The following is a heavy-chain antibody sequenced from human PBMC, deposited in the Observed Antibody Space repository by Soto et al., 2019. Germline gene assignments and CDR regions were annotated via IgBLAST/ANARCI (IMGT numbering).Heavy chain of an antibody. CDR2: ISSNSDTI. Sequence: EVQLVESGGGLVQPGRSLRLSCVASGFTADDYAMHWVRQAPGKGLEWVSGISSNSDTIDYADSVKGRFTISRDNAKNYLFLQMKSLRLEDTALYYCAKDMKWGGMTTIHYFDSWGQGTLVTVSS. CDR1: GFTADDYA. D-gene: IGHD4-17*01. V-gene: IGHV3-9*02. J-gene: IGHJ4*02. CDR3: AKDMKWGGMTTIHYFDS.